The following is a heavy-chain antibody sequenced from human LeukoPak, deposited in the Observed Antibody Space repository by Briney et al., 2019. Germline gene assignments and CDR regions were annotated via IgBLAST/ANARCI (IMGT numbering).Heavy chain of an antibody. CDR3: AREYGDYGYFQH. Sequence: GGSLRLSCAASGFTVSSNYMSWVRQAPGKGLEWVSVIYSGGSTYYADSVKGRFTISRHNSENTLYLQMNSLRAEDTAVYYCAREYGDYGYFQHWGQGTLVTVSS. D-gene: IGHD4-17*01. CDR1: GFTVSSNY. V-gene: IGHV3-53*04. CDR2: IYSGGST. J-gene: IGHJ1*01.